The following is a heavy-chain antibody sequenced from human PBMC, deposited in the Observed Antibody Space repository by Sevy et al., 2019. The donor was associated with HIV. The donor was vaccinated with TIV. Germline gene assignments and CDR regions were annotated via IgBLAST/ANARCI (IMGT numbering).Heavy chain of an antibody. CDR3: ARDGVGVPIGAFDI. J-gene: IGHJ3*02. D-gene: IGHD1-26*01. CDR1: GFTVSSNY. V-gene: IGHV3-53*01. CDR2: IYSGGST. Sequence: GGSLRLSCAASGFTVSSNYMSWVRQAPGKGLEWVSVIYSGGSTYYADSVKGRFTISGDNSKNTLYLQMNSLGAEDTAVYYCARDGVGVPIGAFDIWGQGTMVTVSS.